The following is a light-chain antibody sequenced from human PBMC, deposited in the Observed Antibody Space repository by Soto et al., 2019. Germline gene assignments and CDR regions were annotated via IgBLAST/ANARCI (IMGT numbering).Light chain of an antibody. CDR3: HSSTSLSTRV. Sequence: QSALTHPASVSWSPGQSITISCTGTSSDIGNYNYVSWFQQHPGKAPKVSIYDVSNRPSGISDRFSGSKSGNTASLTISGLQSEDEADYYCHSSTSLSTRVFGGGTKLTVL. CDR1: SSDIGNYNY. CDR2: DVS. V-gene: IGLV2-14*03. J-gene: IGLJ3*02.